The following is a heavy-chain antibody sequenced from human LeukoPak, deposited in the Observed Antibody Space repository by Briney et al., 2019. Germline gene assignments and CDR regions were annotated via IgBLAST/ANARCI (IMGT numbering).Heavy chain of an antibody. D-gene: IGHD4-17*01. CDR1: GGSISSSSYY. Sequence: SETLSLTCTVSGGSISSSSYYWGWIRQPPGKGLEWIGSIYYSGSTYYNPSLKSRVTISVDTSKNQFSLKLSSVTAADTAVYFCARETAVRGPFTFDYWGQGTLVTVSS. CDR3: ARETAVRGPFTFDY. V-gene: IGHV4-39*07. J-gene: IGHJ4*02. CDR2: IYYSGST.